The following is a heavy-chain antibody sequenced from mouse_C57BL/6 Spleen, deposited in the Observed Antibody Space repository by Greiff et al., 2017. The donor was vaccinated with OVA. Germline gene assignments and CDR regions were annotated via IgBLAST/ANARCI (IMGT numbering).Heavy chain of an antibody. CDR3: TRRDYGSSYDY. J-gene: IGHJ2*01. CDR2: IDPETGGT. D-gene: IGHD1-1*01. V-gene: IGHV1-15*01. Sequence: QVQLQQPGAELVRPGASVTLSCKASGYTFTDYEMHWVKQTPVHGLEWIGAIDPETGGTAYNQKFKGKAILTADKSSSTAYMELRSLTSEDSAVYYCTRRDYGSSYDYWGQGTTLTVSS. CDR1: GYTFTDYE.